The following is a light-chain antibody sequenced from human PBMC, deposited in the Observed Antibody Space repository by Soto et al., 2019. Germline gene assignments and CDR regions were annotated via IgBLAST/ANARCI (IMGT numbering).Light chain of an antibody. CDR2: EVS. V-gene: IGLV2-14*01. J-gene: IGLJ1*01. CDR1: GSDIGAYNY. Sequence: SALTQPASVSGSPGQSMTISCTVAGSDIGAYNYVSWYQQHPGKAPKLMIYEVSYRPSGVSNRFSGSKSGHTASLTISGLQPEDEADYYCSSFTDSSTVEVFGAGTKVTVL. CDR3: SSFTDSSTVEV.